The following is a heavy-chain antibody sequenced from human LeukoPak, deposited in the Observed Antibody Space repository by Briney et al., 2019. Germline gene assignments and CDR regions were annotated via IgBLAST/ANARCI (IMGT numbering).Heavy chain of an antibody. J-gene: IGHJ5*02. CDR1: GGSISSYY. V-gene: IGHV4-59*01. Sequence: SETLSLTCTVSGGSISSYYWSWIRQPPGKGLEWIGYIYYSGSTNYNPSLTSRVTISVDTSKNQFSLKLSSVTAADTAVYYCARRQGYYDILTGYYSNWFDPWGQGTLVTVSS. D-gene: IGHD3-9*01. CDR3: ARRQGYYDILTGYYSNWFDP. CDR2: IYYSGST.